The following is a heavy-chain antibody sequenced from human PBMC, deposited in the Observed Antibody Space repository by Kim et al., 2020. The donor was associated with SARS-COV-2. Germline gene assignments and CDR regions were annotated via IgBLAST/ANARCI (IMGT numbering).Heavy chain of an antibody. CDR2: IYYSGST. CDR3: ARVAEAGGSTFLDY. CDR1: GGSISSYY. Sequence: SETLSLTCTVSGGSISSYYWSWIRQPPGKGLEWIGYIYYSGSTNSNPSLKSRVTISVDTSKNQFSLKLSSVTAADTAVYYCARVAEAGGSTFLDYWGQGTRVTAAS. J-gene: IGHJ4*02. V-gene: IGHV4-59*13. D-gene: IGHD2-15*01.